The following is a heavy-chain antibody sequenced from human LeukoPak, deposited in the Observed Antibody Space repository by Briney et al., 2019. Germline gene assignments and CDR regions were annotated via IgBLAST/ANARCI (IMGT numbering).Heavy chain of an antibody. CDR2: VHDDGDTK. D-gene: IGHD3-3*01. Sequence: SGTSLRLSCTTSGFTFSSYYMHWVRQAPGKGLEWVAAVHDDGDTKYYVDSVKGRFTISRDNSKNTLYLQMSTLRDEDTAIYYCATGSGHYYDRWGQGTLVTVSS. V-gene: IGHV3-33*01. J-gene: IGHJ4*02. CDR3: ATGSGHYYDR. CDR1: GFTFSSYY.